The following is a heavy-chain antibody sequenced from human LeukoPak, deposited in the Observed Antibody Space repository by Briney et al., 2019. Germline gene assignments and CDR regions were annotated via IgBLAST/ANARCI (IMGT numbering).Heavy chain of an antibody. Sequence: SETLSLTCTVSDGSISSYYWSWIRQPAGKGLEWIGRIYTSGSTNYNPSLKSRVTMSVDTSKNQFSLKLSSVTAADTAVYYCARDICSSTSCYAYYYYYMDVWGKGTTVTVSS. J-gene: IGHJ6*03. CDR1: DGSISSYY. V-gene: IGHV4-4*07. CDR2: IYTSGST. D-gene: IGHD2-2*01. CDR3: ARDICSSTSCYAYYYYYMDV.